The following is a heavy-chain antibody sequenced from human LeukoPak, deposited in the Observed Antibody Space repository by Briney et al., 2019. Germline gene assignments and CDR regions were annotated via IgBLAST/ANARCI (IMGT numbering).Heavy chain of an antibody. CDR3: ARGLSLLGSEEGLPLGY. V-gene: IGHV4-34*01. J-gene: IGHJ1*01. Sequence: SETLSLTCAVYGGSFSGYYWNWIRQPPGKGLEWIGEINHSGSTNYNPSLKSRVTISVDTSKNQISLRMISVTASDTAVYYCARGLSLLGSEEGLPLGYWGQGSLVTVSS. CDR1: GGSFSGYY. D-gene: IGHD2-21*01. CDR2: INHSGST.